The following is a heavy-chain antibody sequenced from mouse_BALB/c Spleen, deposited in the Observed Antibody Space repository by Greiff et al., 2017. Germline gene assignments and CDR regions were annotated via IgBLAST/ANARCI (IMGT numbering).Heavy chain of an antibody. CDR3: SLGTVEYYFGG. V-gene: IGHV14-3*02. CDR1: GFNLKDTY. Sequence: EVKVEESGAELVKPGASVKLSCTASGFNLKDTYMHWVKQRPEQGLEWIGRIDPANGNTKYDPKFQGKATITADTSSNTAYLQLSSLTSEDTAVYYCSLGTVEYYFGGWGEGTTLRVSS. D-gene: IGHD1-1*01. J-gene: IGHJ2*01. CDR2: IDPANGNT.